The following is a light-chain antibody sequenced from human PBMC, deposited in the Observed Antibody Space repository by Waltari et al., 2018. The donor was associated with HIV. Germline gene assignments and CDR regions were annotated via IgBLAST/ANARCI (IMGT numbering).Light chain of an antibody. CDR2: EVN. V-gene: IGLV2-8*01. Sequence: QSALTQPPSASGSPGQSVTISCTGTSSDVGGSKYVSWYQQHPGKAPKLMIYEVNQRPSGVPDRFSGSKSANTASLTVSGLQADDEADYYCNSYAGSNNWVFGGGTKLTVL. J-gene: IGLJ3*02. CDR1: SSDVGGSKY. CDR3: NSYAGSNNWV.